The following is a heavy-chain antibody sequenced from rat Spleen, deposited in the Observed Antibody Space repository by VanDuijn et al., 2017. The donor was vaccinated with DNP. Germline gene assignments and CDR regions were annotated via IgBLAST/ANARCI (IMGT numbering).Heavy chain of an antibody. Sequence: EVQLVESGGGLVQPGRSLKLSCAASGIIFSDHYMAWVRQAPTKGLEWVAAIRHDGGSIYHGDSVKGRFTISRDNTKDTQYLQMDSLRPEDTATYYCTRGGRSYFDYWGQGVMVTVSS. D-gene: IGHD1-11*01. V-gene: IGHV5-20*01. J-gene: IGHJ2*01. CDR1: GIIFSDHY. CDR2: IRHDGGSI. CDR3: TRGGRSYFDY.